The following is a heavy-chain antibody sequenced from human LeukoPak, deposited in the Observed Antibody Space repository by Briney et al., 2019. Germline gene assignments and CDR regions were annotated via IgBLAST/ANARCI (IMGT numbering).Heavy chain of an antibody. CDR1: GGSISSSSYY. CDR2: IYYSGST. V-gene: IGHV4-39*01. D-gene: IGHD2-2*01. CDR3: ARHSVVPAAIWFDP. Sequence: SETLSLTCTVSGGSISSSSYYWGWIRQPPGKGLEWIGSIYYSGSTYYNPSLKSRVTISVDTSKNQFSLKLSSVTAPDTAVYYCARHSVVPAAIWFDPWGQGTLVTVSS. J-gene: IGHJ5*02.